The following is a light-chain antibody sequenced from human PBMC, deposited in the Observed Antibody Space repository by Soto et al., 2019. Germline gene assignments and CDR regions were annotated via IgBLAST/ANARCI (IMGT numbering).Light chain of an antibody. CDR2: GAS. J-gene: IGKJ1*01. CDR1: QSVSSD. Sequence: EIVMTQSPATLSVSPVERATLSCRASQSVSSDLAWYHQKPGQAPRLLIYGASTRATGIPARFRGSGSGTEFTLTINSLQSEDFAVYYCQQYNNWPRKFGQGTKVDIK. V-gene: IGKV3-15*01. CDR3: QQYNNWPRK.